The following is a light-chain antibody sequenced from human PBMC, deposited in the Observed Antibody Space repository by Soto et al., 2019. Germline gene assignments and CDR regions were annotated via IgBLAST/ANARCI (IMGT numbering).Light chain of an antibody. CDR1: QSLLHITGETF. CDR3: MQRPQLPPT. J-gene: IGKJ5*01. CDR2: EVS. Sequence: DVVMTQTPLSLSVAPGQPASISCKSSQSLLHITGETFLFWYLQKPGQSPQLLIYEVSIRVSGVPDRFSGSGSGTDFTLEISRVETDDVGSYYCMQRPQLPPTFGKGTRLGIE. V-gene: IGKV2-29*03.